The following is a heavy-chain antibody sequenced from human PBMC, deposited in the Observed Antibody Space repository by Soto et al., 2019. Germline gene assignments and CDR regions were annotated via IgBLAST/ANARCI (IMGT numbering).Heavy chain of an antibody. J-gene: IGHJ4*02. CDR1: GFPFSSYF. D-gene: IGHD6-6*01. CDR2: IWYDGSNK. CDR3: ARGTYSSSGGLDY. Sequence: GGSLSLSCAASGFPFSSYFMHWVRQAPGKGLEWVAVIWYDGSNKYYADSVKGRLTISRDNSKNTLYLQMNSLRAEDTAVYYCARGTYSSSGGLDYWGQGTLVTVSS. V-gene: IGHV3-33*01.